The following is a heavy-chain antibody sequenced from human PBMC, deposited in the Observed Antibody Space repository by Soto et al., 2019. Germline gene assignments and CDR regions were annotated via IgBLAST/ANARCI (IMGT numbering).Heavy chain of an antibody. V-gene: IGHV3-23*01. Sequence: GGSLRLSCAASGFTFSSYAMSWVRQAPGKGLEWVSAITIGGSTTYYADSVKGRFTISRDNSKSTLYLQMNSLRAEDTAVYYCANPGPYFEFWAQGTLVTVSS. CDR1: GFTFSSYA. CDR2: ITIGGSTT. J-gene: IGHJ4*02. CDR3: ANPGPYFEF.